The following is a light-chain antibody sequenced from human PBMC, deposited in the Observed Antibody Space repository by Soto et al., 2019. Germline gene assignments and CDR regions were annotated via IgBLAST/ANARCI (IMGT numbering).Light chain of an antibody. CDR2: EVT. V-gene: IGLV2-8*01. CDR1: SSDVGGYNY. CDR3: SSYAGSNIL. Sequence: QSALTQPPSASGSPGQSVTISRTGTSSDVGGYNYVSWYQQHPGKAPKLMIYEVTKRPSAVPDRFSGSKSGNTASLTVSGLQAEDEADYYCSSYAGSNILFGGGTKLTVL. J-gene: IGLJ2*01.